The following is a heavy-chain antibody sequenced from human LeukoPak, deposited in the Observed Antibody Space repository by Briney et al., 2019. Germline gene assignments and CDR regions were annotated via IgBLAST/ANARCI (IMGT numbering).Heavy chain of an antibody. CDR3: AKDIDNGDYVVY. Sequence: GGSLRLSCAASGFTFSSYEMNWVRQAPGKGLEWVSYISSSGSTIYYADSVKGRFTISRDNAKNMLYLQMNSLRAEDTAVYYCAKDIDNGDYVVYWGQGTLVTVSS. J-gene: IGHJ4*02. CDR1: GFTFSSYE. CDR2: ISSSGSTI. D-gene: IGHD4-17*01. V-gene: IGHV3-48*03.